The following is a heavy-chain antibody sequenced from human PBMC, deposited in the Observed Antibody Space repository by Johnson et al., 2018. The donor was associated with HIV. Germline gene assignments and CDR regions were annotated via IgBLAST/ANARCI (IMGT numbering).Heavy chain of an antibody. Sequence: HVQLVESGGGVVQPGESLRLSCRTFGFTFSYHGMHWVRQAPGKGLEWVSIVYSGGNTYYTDSVKGRFTISRDNSKNTLYLQMNSLRAEDTAVYYCARDEPYNLNAFDIWGQGTMVTVSS. D-gene: IGHD5-24*01. CDR2: VYSGGNT. J-gene: IGHJ3*02. CDR3: ARDEPYNLNAFDI. CDR1: GFTFSYHG. V-gene: IGHV3-NL1*01.